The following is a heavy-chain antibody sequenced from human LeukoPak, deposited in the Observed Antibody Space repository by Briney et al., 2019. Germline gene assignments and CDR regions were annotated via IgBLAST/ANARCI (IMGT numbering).Heavy chain of an antibody. V-gene: IGHV3-23*01. CDR1: GFTFNDYA. CDR2: ISGSGADT. D-gene: IGHD3-10*01. CDR3: ARDGDGSGSYYIYNWFDP. J-gene: IGHJ5*02. Sequence: GGSLRLSCATSGFTFNDYAMNWVRQAPGKGLEWVAGISGSGADTYYADSVKGRFTISRDNSKNTLYLQMNSLRAEDTAVYYCARDGDGSGSYYIYNWFDPWGQGTLVTVSS.